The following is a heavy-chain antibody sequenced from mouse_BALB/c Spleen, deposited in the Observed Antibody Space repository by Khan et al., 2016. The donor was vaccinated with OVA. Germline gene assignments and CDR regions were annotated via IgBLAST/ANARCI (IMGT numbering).Heavy chain of an antibody. V-gene: IGHV9-2-1*01. J-gene: IGHJ3*01. Sequence: HIQLVQSGPELKKPGETVKISCKASGYTFTDYSMHWVKQAPGKGLKWMGWINTETGEPTYADDFKGRFAFSLETSASTAYLQINNLKNEDTATYFCARNFLYYYGSSPFAYWGQGTLVTVSA. CDR2: INTETGEP. CDR3: ARNFLYYYGSSPFAY. CDR1: GYTFTDYS. D-gene: IGHD1-1*01.